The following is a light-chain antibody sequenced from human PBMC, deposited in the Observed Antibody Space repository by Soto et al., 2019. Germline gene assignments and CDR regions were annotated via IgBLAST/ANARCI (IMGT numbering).Light chain of an antibody. J-gene: IGLJ1*01. V-gene: IGLV2-18*02. Sequence: QSVLTQPPSVSGSPGQSVTISCTGTSSDVGSYNRVSWYQQPPGTAPKLMIYDVTNRPSGVSSRFSGSKSGNTASLTISGLQAEDEADYYCSSYTSSSTPYVFGTGTKLTVL. CDR3: SSYTSSSTPYV. CDR1: SSDVGSYNR. CDR2: DVT.